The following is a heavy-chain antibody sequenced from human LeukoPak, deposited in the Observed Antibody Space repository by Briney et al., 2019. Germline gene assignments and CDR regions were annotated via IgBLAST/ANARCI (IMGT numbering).Heavy chain of an antibody. D-gene: IGHD2-2*01. CDR1: GGSFSGYY. J-gene: IGHJ4*02. V-gene: IGHV4-34*01. Sequence: SETLSLTCAGYGGSFSGYYWSWIRQPPGKGLEWIGEINHSGSTNYNPSLKSRVTISVDTSKNQFSLKLSSVTAADTAVYYCASDLGYCSSTSCPPKYWGQGTLVTVSS. CDR3: ASDLGYCSSTSCPPKY. CDR2: INHSGST.